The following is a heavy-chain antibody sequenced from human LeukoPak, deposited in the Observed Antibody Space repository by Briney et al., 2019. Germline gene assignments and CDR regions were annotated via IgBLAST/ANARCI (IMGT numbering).Heavy chain of an antibody. V-gene: IGHV3-23*01. J-gene: IGHJ4*02. CDR2: ISGSGGST. Sequence: GGSLRLSCAASGFTISSYAMSWVRQAPGKGLEWVSTISGSGGSTNYADSVKGRFTISRDNSKNTLYPQMNSLRAEDTAVYYCAKGSLSLMGVFDYWGQGTLVTVSS. D-gene: IGHD2-8*01. CDR3: AKGSLSLMGVFDY. CDR1: GFTISSYA.